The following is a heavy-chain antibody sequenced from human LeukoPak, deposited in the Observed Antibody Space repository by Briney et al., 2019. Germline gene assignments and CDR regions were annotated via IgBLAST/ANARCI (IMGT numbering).Heavy chain of an antibody. CDR1: GGSISSGNYY. V-gene: IGHV4-30-4*01. CDR2: IYYNGST. CDR3: ARAGWTSGWDSYSYGMDV. Sequence: PSQTLSLTCSVSGGSISSGNYYWSWIRQPPGKGLEWIGNIYYNGSTFYNPSLKSRLTTSVDTSQNQFSLKLSSVTAADTAVYYCARAGWTSGWDSYSYGMDVWGQGTTVTVSS. J-gene: IGHJ6*02. D-gene: IGHD6-19*01.